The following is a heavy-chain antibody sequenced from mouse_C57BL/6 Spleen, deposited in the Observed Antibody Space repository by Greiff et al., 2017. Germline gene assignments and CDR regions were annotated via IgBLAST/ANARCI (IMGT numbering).Heavy chain of an antibody. Sequence: VQLQQPGTELVKPGASVKLSCQASGYTFTSYWMHWVQQRPGQGLEWIGNINPSNGGTNYNEKFKSKATLTVDKSSSTAYMQLSSLTSEDSAVYYCARWAFGYDAHFDYWGQGTTLTVSS. D-gene: IGHD2-2*01. CDR3: ARWAFGYDAHFDY. J-gene: IGHJ2*01. CDR2: INPSNGGT. V-gene: IGHV1-53*01. CDR1: GYTFTSYW.